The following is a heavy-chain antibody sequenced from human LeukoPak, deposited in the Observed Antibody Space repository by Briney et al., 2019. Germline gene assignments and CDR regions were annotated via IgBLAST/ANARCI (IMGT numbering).Heavy chain of an antibody. CDR1: GFTSSDHY. CDR3: ARVGIVGPTQYYFDY. J-gene: IGHJ4*02. Sequence: PGGSLSLSCAASGFTSSDHYVDCVRHAPEKGVDWVGRSRKKAKSYSTDYVASVKGRFTISRDDSKNSLYLQMNSLQSEDTAVYYCARVGIVGPTQYYFDYWGQGTLVTVSS. D-gene: IGHD1-26*01. CDR2: SRKKAKSYST. V-gene: IGHV3-72*01.